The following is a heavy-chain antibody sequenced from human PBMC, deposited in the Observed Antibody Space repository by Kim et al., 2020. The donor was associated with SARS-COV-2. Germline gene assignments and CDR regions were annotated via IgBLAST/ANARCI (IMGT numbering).Heavy chain of an antibody. Sequence: TDYAAPVKGRFTISRDDSKNTLYLQMNSLKTEDTAVYYCTTQTTFVAYFDYWGQGTLVTVSS. J-gene: IGHJ4*02. CDR3: TTQTTFVAYFDY. CDR2: T. D-gene: IGHD3-10*02. V-gene: IGHV3-15*01.